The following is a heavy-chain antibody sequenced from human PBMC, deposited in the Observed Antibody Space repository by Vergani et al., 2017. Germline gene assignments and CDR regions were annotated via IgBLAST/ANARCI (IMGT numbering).Heavy chain of an antibody. CDR1: GGSIRSSNW. Sequence: QVQLQESGPGLVKPSGTLSLTCAVSGGSIRSSNWWRWVRQPPGTGLEWIGEIYHSGSTNYYPTLKSRVTIPVDKSKNQFSLKLSSLTAADTAVYYCAVHPSGSYGYYFDYWGQGTLVTVSS. CDR3: AVHPSGSYGYYFDY. V-gene: IGHV4-4*02. J-gene: IGHJ4*02. CDR2: IYHSGST. D-gene: IGHD3-10*01.